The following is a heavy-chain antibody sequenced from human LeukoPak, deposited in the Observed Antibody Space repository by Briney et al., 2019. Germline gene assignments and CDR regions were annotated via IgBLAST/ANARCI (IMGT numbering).Heavy chain of an antibody. CDR3: AKRKGIAAAVDFDY. CDR2: ISGSGGST. J-gene: IGHJ4*02. V-gene: IGHV3-23*01. Sequence: PGGSLRLSCVASGFTFSSYAMSWVRQAPGKGLDWVSAISGSGGSTYYADSVKGRFTISRDNSKNTLYLQMNSLRAEDTAVYYCAKRKGIAAAVDFDYWGQGTLVTVSS. CDR1: GFTFSSYA. D-gene: IGHD6-13*01.